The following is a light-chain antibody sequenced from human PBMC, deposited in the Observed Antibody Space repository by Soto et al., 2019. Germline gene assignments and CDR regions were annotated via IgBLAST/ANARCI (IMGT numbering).Light chain of an antibody. Sequence: IVLTQSPATLSLSPGERATLSCRASQSVNSYLAWYQQKPGQAPRLLIYDASSRATGIPARFSGSGSGTDFTLTISSLEPADFAVYYCQQRDNWPEYTFGQGTMLEI. CDR1: QSVNSY. CDR2: DAS. J-gene: IGKJ2*01. V-gene: IGKV3-11*01. CDR3: QQRDNWPEYT.